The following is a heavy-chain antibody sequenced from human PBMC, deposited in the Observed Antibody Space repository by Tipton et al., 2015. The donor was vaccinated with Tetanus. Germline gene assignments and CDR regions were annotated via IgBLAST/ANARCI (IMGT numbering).Heavy chain of an antibody. CDR1: GLPVSSMY. CDR3: ARDGLVRAFSLDY. CDR2: TYSGGST. D-gene: IGHD1-26*01. Sequence: QLVQSGGTLVQSGGSLRLSCAVSGLPVSSMYMSWVRQSPGKGLEWVSLTYSGGSTYYADSEKGRISISRDNSKNTLYLQMTGLRAKDTAVYYCARDGLVRAFSLDYWGQGTLVTVSS. V-gene: IGHV3-53*01. J-gene: IGHJ4*02.